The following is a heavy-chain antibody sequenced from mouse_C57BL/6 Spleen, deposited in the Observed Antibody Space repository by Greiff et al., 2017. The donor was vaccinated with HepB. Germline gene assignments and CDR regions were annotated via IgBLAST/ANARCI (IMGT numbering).Heavy chain of an antibody. Sequence: QVQLQQPGAELVKPGDSVKLSCKASGYTFTSYWMQWVKQRPGQGLEWIGEIDPSDSYTNYNQKFKGKATLTVDTSSSTAYMQLSSLTSEDSAVYYCARRTVVAYYFDYWGQGTTLTVSS. CDR1: GYTFTSYW. D-gene: IGHD1-1*01. CDR3: ARRTVVAYYFDY. V-gene: IGHV1-50*01. CDR2: IDPSDSYT. J-gene: IGHJ2*01.